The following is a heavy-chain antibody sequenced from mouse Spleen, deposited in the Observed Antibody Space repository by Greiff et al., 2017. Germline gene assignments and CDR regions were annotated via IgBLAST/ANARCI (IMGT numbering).Heavy chain of an antibody. CDR3: ARFGYFYYFDY. J-gene: IGHJ2*01. CDR2: IDPSDSYT. CDR1: GYTFTSYW. D-gene: IGHD2-3*01. V-gene: IGHV1-69*01. Sequence: VQLQQPGAELVMPGASVKLSCKASGYTFTSYWMHWVKQRPGQGLEWIGEIDPSDSYTNYNQKFKGKATLTVDKSSSTAYMQLSSLTSEDSAVYYCARFGYFYYFDYWGQGTTLTVSS.